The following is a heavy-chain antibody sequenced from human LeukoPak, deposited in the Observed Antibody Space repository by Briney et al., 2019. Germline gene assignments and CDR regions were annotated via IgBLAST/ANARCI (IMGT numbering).Heavy chain of an antibody. J-gene: IGHJ4*02. CDR2: INPNSGGT. Sequence: ASVKVSCKASGYTFTGYYMHWVRQAPGQGLEWMGWINPNSGGTNYAQKFQGRVTMTRDTSISTAYMELSRLRSDDTAVYYCARVLAGYSSSWHPGYWGQGTLVTVSS. V-gene: IGHV1-2*02. CDR3: ARVLAGYSSSWHPGY. CDR1: GYTFTGYY. D-gene: IGHD6-13*01.